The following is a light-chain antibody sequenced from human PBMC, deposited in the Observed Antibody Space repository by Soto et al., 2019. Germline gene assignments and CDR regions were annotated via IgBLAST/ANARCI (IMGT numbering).Light chain of an antibody. J-gene: IGLJ2*01. CDR2: VVS. CDR3: ASYARGSTLVV. CDR1: SNDIGLYNY. Sequence: QSALAQPASVSGSPGQSITISGTGTSNDIGLYNYVSWYQQHPGKAPKLIIYVVSSRPSGISNRFSASKSGNTASLTISGLQAEDEADYYCASYARGSTLVVFGGGTKLTVL. V-gene: IGLV2-14*01.